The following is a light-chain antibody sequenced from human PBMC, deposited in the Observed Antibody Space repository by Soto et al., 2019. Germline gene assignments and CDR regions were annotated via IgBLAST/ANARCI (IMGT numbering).Light chain of an antibody. J-gene: IGKJ1*01. Sequence: EVVLTQSPGTLSLSPGERATLSCRASQSVSSSQLTWFQQKPGQAPRLLIYAASNRAAGIPDRFSGSGSGTDFTLTISRLEPEDFAVYYCQQYGNSRGTFGQGTKVDIK. CDR2: AAS. CDR3: QQYGNSRGT. CDR1: QSVSSSQ. V-gene: IGKV3-20*01.